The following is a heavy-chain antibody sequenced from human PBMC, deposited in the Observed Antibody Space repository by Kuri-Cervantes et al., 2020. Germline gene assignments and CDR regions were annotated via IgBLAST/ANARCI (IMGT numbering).Heavy chain of an antibody. Sequence: SETLSLTCTVSGGSISSSSYYWGWIRQPPGKGLEWIGSIYYSGSTYYNPSLKSRVTISVDTSKNQFSLKLSSVTAADTAVCYCARGRLALRQGPPDYWGQGTLVTVSS. J-gene: IGHJ4*02. CDR2: IYYSGST. CDR1: GGSISSSSYY. D-gene: IGHD3-16*01. CDR3: ARGRLALRQGPPDY. V-gene: IGHV4-39*07.